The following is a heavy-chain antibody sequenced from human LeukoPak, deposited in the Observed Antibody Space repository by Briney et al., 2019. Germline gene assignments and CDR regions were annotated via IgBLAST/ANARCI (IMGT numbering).Heavy chain of an antibody. J-gene: IGHJ4*02. Sequence: SETLSLTCTVSGGSISSSSYYWGWIRPPPGKGLEWIGSIYYSGSTYYNPSLKSRVTISVDTSKNQFSLKLSSVTAADTAVYYCARQAQYGSGQIDYWGQVTLVTVSS. CDR1: GGSISSSSYY. CDR3: ARQAQYGSGQIDY. D-gene: IGHD3-10*01. V-gene: IGHV4-39*01. CDR2: IYYSGST.